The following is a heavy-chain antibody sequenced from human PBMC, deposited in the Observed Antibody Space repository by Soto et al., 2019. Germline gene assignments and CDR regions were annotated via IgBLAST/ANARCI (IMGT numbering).Heavy chain of an antibody. J-gene: IGHJ5*02. CDR3: AHRQDSSSWYRGSAYNWFDP. CDR2: IYWDDDK. V-gene: IGHV2-5*02. Sequence: GSGPTLVNPTQTLTLTCTFSGFSLSTSGLGVGWIRQPPGKALEWLALIYWDDDKRYSPSLKSRLTITKDTSKNQVVLTMTNMDPVDTATYYCAHRQDSSSWYRGSAYNWFDPWGQGTLVTVSS. D-gene: IGHD6-13*01. CDR1: GFSLSTSGLG.